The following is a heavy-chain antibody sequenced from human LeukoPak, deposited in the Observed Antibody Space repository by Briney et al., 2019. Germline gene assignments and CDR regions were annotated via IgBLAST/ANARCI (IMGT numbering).Heavy chain of an antibody. Sequence: PGGSLRLSCAASGFTFSSYSMNWVRQAPGKGLEWVSSISSSSSYIYYADSVKGRFTISRDNAKNSLYLQMNSLRAEDTAVYYCARMGGRLGSGWYYYYYYYMDVWGKGTTVTVSS. J-gene: IGHJ6*03. CDR3: ARMGGRLGSGWYYYYYYYMDV. V-gene: IGHV3-21*01. CDR2: ISSSSSYI. CDR1: GFTFSSYS. D-gene: IGHD6-19*01.